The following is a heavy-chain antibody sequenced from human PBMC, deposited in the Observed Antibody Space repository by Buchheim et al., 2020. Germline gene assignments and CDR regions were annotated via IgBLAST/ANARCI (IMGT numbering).Heavy chain of an antibody. CDR1: GGSFSGYY. Sequence: QVQLQQWGAGLLKPSETLSLTCAVYGGSFSGYYWSWIRQPPGKGLEWIGEINHSGSTNYNTSLKSRVTISVDTSKNQFSLKLSSVTAADTAVYYCARCRFTMVRGVYYFDYWGQGTL. V-gene: IGHV4-34*01. CDR3: ARCRFTMVRGVYYFDY. J-gene: IGHJ4*02. CDR2: INHSGST. D-gene: IGHD3-10*01.